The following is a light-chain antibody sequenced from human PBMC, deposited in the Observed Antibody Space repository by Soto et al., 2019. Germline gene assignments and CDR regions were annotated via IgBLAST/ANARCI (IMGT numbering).Light chain of an antibody. CDR3: CSYGGSFYV. Sequence: QSVLTQPASVSGSPGQSITISCAGTGSDVGAYNLVSWYQQHPGKAPKLIIFDVNKRPSGVTDRFSGSKSGSTASLTISGLQAEDEADYYCCSYGGSFYVVGTGTKVTVL. CDR2: DVN. J-gene: IGLJ1*01. CDR1: GSDVGAYNL. V-gene: IGLV2-11*01.